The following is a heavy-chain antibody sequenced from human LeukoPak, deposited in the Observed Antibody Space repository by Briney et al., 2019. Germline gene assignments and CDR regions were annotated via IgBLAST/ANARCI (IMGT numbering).Heavy chain of an antibody. CDR3: AREFGSGTFD. CDR2: IYNGGAT. Sequence: QTGGSLRLSCAASGFIVSNYYMNWVRQAPGKGLECVSVIYNGGATYYADSVKGRFTISRDNSKNTLYLQMNGLRAEDTAVYFCAREFGSGTFDWGQGNLVTVSS. J-gene: IGHJ4*02. CDR1: GFIVSNYY. V-gene: IGHV3-53*01. D-gene: IGHD2-2*01.